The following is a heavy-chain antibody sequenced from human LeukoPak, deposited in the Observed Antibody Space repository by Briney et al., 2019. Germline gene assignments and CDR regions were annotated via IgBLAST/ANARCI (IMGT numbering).Heavy chain of an antibody. V-gene: IGHV3-7*04. J-gene: IGHJ6*02. CDR1: GFTISNYW. D-gene: IGHD3-10*01. CDR2: IKQDGSEK. CDR3: ARWYGGSGSWVLDV. Sequence: GGSLRLSCAATGFTISNYWMSWVRQAPGKGLEWVANIKQDGSEKKYVDSVKGRFSISRDNAKNSLYLQIYSLRVEDTAGYYCARWYGGSGSWVLDVWGQGTTVTVSS.